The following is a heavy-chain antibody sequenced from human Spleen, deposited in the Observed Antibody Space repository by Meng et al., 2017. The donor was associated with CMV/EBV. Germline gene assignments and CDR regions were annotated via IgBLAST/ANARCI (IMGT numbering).Heavy chain of an antibody. D-gene: IGHD3-22*01. V-gene: IGHV3-21*06. CDR3: ARDLHYYDTSGSGGFDY. CDR2: ISSSTNYI. J-gene: IGHJ4*02. CDR1: CTVSSYS. Sequence: CTVSSYSMNWIRQAPGKGLEWVSSISSSTNYIYYADSVKGRFTISRDNAKNSMYLQMNSLRAEDTAVYYCARDLHYYDTSGSGGFDYWGQGTLVTVSS.